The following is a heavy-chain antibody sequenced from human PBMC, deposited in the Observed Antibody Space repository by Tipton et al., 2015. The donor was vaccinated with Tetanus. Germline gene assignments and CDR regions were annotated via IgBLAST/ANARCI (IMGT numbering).Heavy chain of an antibody. CDR1: GYRPTNYG. CDR3: ARDADMWATRKAFDI. D-gene: IGHD1-14*01. J-gene: IGHJ3*02. Sequence: QSGAEVKQPGASVTVSCKASGYRPTNYGISWVRQASGQGLEWLGWISGYSGHTNYAQQVQGRVTMTTDTSTSTAYLELRSLRSDDTALYFCARDADMWATRKAFDIWGQGTMVTVSS. CDR2: ISGYSGHT. V-gene: IGHV1-18*01.